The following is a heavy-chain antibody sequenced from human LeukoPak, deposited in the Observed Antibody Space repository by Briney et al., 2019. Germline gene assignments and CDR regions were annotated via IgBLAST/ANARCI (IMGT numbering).Heavy chain of an antibody. J-gene: IGHJ6*03. Sequence: SETLSLTCTVSGGSISSSSYYWGWIRQPPGKGLEWIGSIYYSGSTYYNPSLKSRVTISVDTSKNQFSLKLSSVTAADTAVYYCARSPTLLWFGELLTSYYMDVWGKGTTVTVSS. CDR3: ARSPTLLWFGELLTSYYMDV. CDR1: GGSISSSSYY. V-gene: IGHV4-39*07. CDR2: IYYSGST. D-gene: IGHD3-10*01.